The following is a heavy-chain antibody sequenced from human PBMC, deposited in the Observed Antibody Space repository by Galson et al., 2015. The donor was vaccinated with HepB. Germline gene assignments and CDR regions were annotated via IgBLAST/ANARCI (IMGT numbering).Heavy chain of an antibody. V-gene: IGHV3-64D*06. CDR3: PRGGYHDY. CDR1: GFTFSIYA. Sequence: SLRLSCAVSGFTFSIYATHWVRQAPGKGLEYVSTISSTGDSTYYADSVKGRFTISRDNSKDTLYLQMSGLRAEDTAVYYCPRGGYHDYWGLGTLVTVSS. CDR2: ISSTGDST. J-gene: IGHJ4*02. D-gene: IGHD3-22*01.